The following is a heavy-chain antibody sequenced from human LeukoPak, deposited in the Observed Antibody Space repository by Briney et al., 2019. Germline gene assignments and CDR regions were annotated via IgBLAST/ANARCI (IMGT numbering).Heavy chain of an antibody. V-gene: IGHV3-30*02. CDR3: AKDLSGIAAAGTSGHFDY. J-gene: IGHJ4*02. Sequence: GGSLRLSCAASGFIFSSYGMHWVRQAPGKGLEWVAFIRYDGSNTYYADSVKGRFTISRDNSKNTLYLQMNSLRAEDTAVYYCAKDLSGIAAAGTSGHFDYWGQGTLVTVSS. D-gene: IGHD6-13*01. CDR2: IRYDGSNT. CDR1: GFIFSSYG.